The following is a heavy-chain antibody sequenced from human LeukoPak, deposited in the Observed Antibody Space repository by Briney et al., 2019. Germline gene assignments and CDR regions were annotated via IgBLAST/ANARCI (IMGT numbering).Heavy chain of an antibody. CDR1: GYTFTSYG. D-gene: IGHD6-13*01. CDR3: ARSLRYSSSWYEGYVGDYYFDY. Sequence: ASVKVSCKASGYTFTSYGISWVRQAPGQGLEWMGWISAYNGNTNYAKKLQGRVTMTTDTPTSTAYMELRSLRSDDTAVYYCARSLRYSSSWYEGYVGDYYFDYWGQGTLVTVSS. J-gene: IGHJ4*02. CDR2: ISAYNGNT. V-gene: IGHV1-18*01.